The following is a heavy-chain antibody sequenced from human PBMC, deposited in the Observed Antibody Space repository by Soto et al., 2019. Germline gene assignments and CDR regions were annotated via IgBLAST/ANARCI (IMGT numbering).Heavy chain of an antibody. J-gene: IGHJ6*02. CDR3: ARSDNWSPRYGGMDV. Sequence: QVQLVQSGAEVKKPGASVKVSCKASGYTFTSYYMHWVRQAPGQGLEWMGIINPSGGSTSYAQKFAGRDAMTRDTYRSTVYIERSSLRSEDTAVYYCARSDNWSPRYGGMDVWGQGTTVTVSS. CDR1: GYTFTSYY. D-gene: IGHD1-1*01. V-gene: IGHV1-46*01. CDR2: INPSGGST.